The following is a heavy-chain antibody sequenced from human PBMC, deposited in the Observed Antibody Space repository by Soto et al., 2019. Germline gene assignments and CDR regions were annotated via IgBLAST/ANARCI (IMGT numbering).Heavy chain of an antibody. CDR2: IYYSGST. Sequence: PSETLSLTCTVSGGSISSYYWSWIRQPPGKGLEWIGYIYYSGSTNYNPSLKSRVTISVDTSKNQFSLKLSSVTAADTAVYYCARDLWASQTGYCISTSCYLFDSWGQGTLVTVSS. V-gene: IGHV4-59*12. CDR3: ARDLWASQTGYCISTSCYLFDS. CDR1: GGSISSYY. J-gene: IGHJ4*02. D-gene: IGHD2-2*03.